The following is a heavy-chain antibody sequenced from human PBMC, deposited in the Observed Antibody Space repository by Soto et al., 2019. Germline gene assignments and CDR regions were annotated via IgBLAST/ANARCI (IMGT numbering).Heavy chain of an antibody. D-gene: IGHD2-21*01. CDR1: GYTFTRYH. CDR2: INVGNGNT. CDR3: ATPEDCDDGIDS. Sequence: QVQFVQSGAEVKKPGASVKVSCKTPGYTFTRYHIHWVRQAPGQRLEWMGWINVGNGNTRYSQKFKGRLTLTRDTPGNTAYLELNSLISEETAVYYCATPEDCDDGIDSWGQRTLVTVSS. V-gene: IGHV1-3*01. J-gene: IGHJ4*02.